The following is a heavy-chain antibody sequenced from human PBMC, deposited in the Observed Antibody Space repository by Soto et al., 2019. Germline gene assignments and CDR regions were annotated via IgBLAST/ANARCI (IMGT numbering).Heavy chain of an antibody. V-gene: IGHV4-31*03. CDR1: GGSISSGGYY. J-gene: IGHJ4*02. CDR2: IYYSGST. Sequence: PSETLSLTCTVSGGSISSGGYYWSWIRQHPGKGLEWIGYIYYSGSTYYNPSLKSRVTISVDTSKNQFSLKLSSVTAADTAVYCCARVGGGYSYGQGYYFDYWGQGTLVTVSS. D-gene: IGHD5-18*01. CDR3: ARVGGGYSYGQGYYFDY.